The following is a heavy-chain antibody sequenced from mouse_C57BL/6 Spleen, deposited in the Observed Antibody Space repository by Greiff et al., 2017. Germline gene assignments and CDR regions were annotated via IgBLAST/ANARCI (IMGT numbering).Heavy chain of an antibody. CDR2: IYPGDGDT. V-gene: IGHV1-82*01. D-gene: IGHD2-1*01. Sequence: QVQLQQSGPELVKPGASVQISCKASGYAFSSSWMKWVKQRPGKGLEWIGRIYPGDGDTNYNGKFKVKATLTADKSSSTAYMQLISLTSEDSAVYFCARSDIYYGNYVPVDYWGQGTTLTVSS. J-gene: IGHJ2*01. CDR3: ARSDIYYGNYVPVDY. CDR1: GYAFSSSW.